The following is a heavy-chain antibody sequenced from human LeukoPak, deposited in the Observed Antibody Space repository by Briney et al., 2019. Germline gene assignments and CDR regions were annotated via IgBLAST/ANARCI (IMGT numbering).Heavy chain of an antibody. CDR2: INPKSGNT. Sequence: ASVKVSCKASGYTFTDYYMHWVRQAPGQGLEWMGWINPKSGNTNYAQDFQGRVSTTRDTSISTAYMELSRLRYDDTAVYYCARVRFSSGWYIAFDIWGQGTMVTVSS. CDR3: ARVRFSSGWYIAFDI. D-gene: IGHD6-19*01. CDR1: GYTFTDYY. V-gene: IGHV1-2*02. J-gene: IGHJ3*02.